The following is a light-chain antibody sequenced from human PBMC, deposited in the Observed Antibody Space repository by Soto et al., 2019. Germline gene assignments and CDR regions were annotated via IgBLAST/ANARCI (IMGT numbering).Light chain of an antibody. V-gene: IGKV3-20*01. CDR2: DVS. CDR1: QSVSSAY. Sequence: EIVLTQSPGTLSLSPGERATLSCRASQSVSSAYLAWYQQKPGQAPRLLIYDVSIRATGIPDRFSGSGFGTDFPLTVSRLEPEDFAVYYCQQYGSSPETFGQGTKVEIK. J-gene: IGKJ1*01. CDR3: QQYGSSPET.